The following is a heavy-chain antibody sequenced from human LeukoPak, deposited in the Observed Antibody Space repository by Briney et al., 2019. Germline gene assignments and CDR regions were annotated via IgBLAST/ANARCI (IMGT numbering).Heavy chain of an antibody. J-gene: IGHJ4*02. CDR1: GGSISSSSYY. V-gene: IGHV4-39*07. CDR2: IYYSGST. Sequence: SSETLSLTCTVSGGSISSSSYYWGWIRQPPGKGLEWIGSIYYSGSTYYNPSLKSRVTISVDTSKNQFSLKLSSVTAADTAVYYCARVGGAIAESYYFDYWGQGTLVTVSS. CDR3: ARVGGAIAESYYFDY. D-gene: IGHD2-15*01.